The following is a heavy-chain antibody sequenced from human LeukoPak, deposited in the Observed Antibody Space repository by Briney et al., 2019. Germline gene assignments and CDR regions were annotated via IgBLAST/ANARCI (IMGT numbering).Heavy chain of an antibody. D-gene: IGHD3-10*01. CDR2: INRDESEK. CDR3: ARGGIDY. J-gene: IGHJ4*02. CDR1: GFSISSYW. Sequence: GGSLRLSCVASGFSISSYWMTWVRQAPGKGLEWVANINRDESEKNHVDSVKGRFTISRDNARNSLYLEMHNLRAEDTAVYYCARGGIDYWGQGTLVTVSS. V-gene: IGHV3-7*01.